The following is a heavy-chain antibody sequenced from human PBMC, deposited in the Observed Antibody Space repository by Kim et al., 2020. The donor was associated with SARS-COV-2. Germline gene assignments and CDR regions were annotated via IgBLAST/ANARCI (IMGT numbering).Heavy chain of an antibody. CDR1: GYTFPNYG. Sequence: SVKVSCKASGYTFPNYGISWVRQAPGQGLEWMGWVSAYYHTTHFAQDFQGRVTLTTDTLTTTAYMELRGLRSDDSAVYYCVRESVTAGTGYFGYWGQGTLITVSS. V-gene: IGHV1-18*04. CDR2: VSAYYHTT. J-gene: IGHJ4*02. D-gene: IGHD6-13*01. CDR3: VRESVTAGTGYFGY.